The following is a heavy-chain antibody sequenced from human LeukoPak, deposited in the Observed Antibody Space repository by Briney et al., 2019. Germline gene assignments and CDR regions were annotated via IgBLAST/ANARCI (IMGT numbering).Heavy chain of an antibody. J-gene: IGHJ4*02. CDR1: GDSIRSGGLY. Sequence: PSETLSLTCTLSGDSIRSGGLYWGWLRQPPGKRPEWIGDIFHTGKTNYNPSLRSRVTISLDTSKSQFSLRLTSMTAADTAVYYCARIFDSWGQGILVTVSS. V-gene: IGHV4-61*05. CDR2: IFHTGKT. CDR3: ARIFDS.